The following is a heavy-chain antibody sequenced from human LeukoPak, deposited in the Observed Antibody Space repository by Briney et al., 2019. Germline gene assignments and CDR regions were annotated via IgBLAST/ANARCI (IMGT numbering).Heavy chain of an antibody. CDR2: TYYRSKWYN. D-gene: IGHD5-12*01. Sequence: SQTLSLTCAISGDSVSRNSPAWNWIRQSPSRGLEWLGRTYYRSKWYNDYAVSVKSRITINPGTSKNQFSLQLNSVTPEDTAVYYCVRGRGGYDFDYWGQGTLVTVSS. CDR3: VRGRGGYDFDY. J-gene: IGHJ4*02. V-gene: IGHV6-1*01. CDR1: GDSVSRNSPA.